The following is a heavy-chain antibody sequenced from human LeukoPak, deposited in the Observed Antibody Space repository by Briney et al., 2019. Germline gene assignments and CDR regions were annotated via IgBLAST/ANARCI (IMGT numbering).Heavy chain of an antibody. CDR2: ISTSSSYI. CDR1: GFTFSSYS. CDR3: ARVDGDTAMGD. Sequence: GGSLRLSCAASGFTFSSYSMNWVRQAPGKGLEWVSSISTSSSYIHYADSVKGRFTISRDNAKNSLYLQMNSLRAEDTAVYYCARVDGDTAMGDWGQGTLVTVSS. V-gene: IGHV3-21*01. J-gene: IGHJ4*02. D-gene: IGHD5-18*01.